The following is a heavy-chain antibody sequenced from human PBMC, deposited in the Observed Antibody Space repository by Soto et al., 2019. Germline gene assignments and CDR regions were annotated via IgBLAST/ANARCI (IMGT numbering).Heavy chain of an antibody. J-gene: IGHJ5*02. CDR1: GGNFRNYA. Sequence: PGGSHRLSCAASGGNFRNYAMSWVRQATGKGLEWVSAISGRGSATYYADSVKGRFTISRDNSKDTLYLQMNSLRAGDTALYYCAKEDGYSGYDNGSWGQGTLVTVSS. V-gene: IGHV3-23*01. CDR3: AKEDGYSGYDNGS. CDR2: ISGRGSAT. D-gene: IGHD5-12*01.